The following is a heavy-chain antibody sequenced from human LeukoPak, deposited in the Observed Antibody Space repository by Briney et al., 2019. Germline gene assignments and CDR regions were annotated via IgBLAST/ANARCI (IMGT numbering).Heavy chain of an antibody. CDR1: GYTFTSYA. V-gene: IGHV7-4-1*02. CDR3: ALISNGYIGY. D-gene: IGHD5-18*01. CDR2: INTNTGNP. J-gene: IGHJ4*02. Sequence: ASVKVSCKASGYTFTSYAMNWVRQAPGQGREWMGWINTNTGNPTYAQSFTGRCVFSLDTSVSTAYLQISSPKAEDTAVYYSALISNGYIGYWGQGTLVTVSS.